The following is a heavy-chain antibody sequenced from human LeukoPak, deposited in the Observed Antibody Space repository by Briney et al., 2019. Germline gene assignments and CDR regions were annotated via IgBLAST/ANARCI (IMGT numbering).Heavy chain of an antibody. J-gene: IGHJ3*02. Sequence: GGSLRLSCAASGFTFDDYAMHWVRHAPGKGLEWVSGISWNSGSIGYADSVMGRFTISRDNAKNSLYLQMNSLRAEDTALYYCLVMRYNWNDLTLDAFDIWGQGTMVTVSS. CDR3: LVMRYNWNDLTLDAFDI. CDR1: GFTFDDYA. D-gene: IGHD1-1*01. V-gene: IGHV3-9*01. CDR2: ISWNSGSI.